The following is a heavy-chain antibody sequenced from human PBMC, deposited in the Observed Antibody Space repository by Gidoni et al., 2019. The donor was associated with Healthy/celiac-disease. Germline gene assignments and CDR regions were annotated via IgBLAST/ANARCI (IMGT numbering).Heavy chain of an antibody. V-gene: IGHV4-34*01. D-gene: IGHD2-2*01. CDR3: ASRIVVVPAARYFDY. J-gene: IGHJ4*02. Sequence: QVQLQQWGAGLLKPSETLSLTCAVYGGSFSGYYWSLIRQPPGKGLEWIGEINHSGSTNYNPSLKSRVTISVDTSKNQFSLKLSSVTAADTAVYYCASRIVVVPAARYFDYWGQGTLVTVSS. CDR1: GGSFSGYY. CDR2: INHSGST.